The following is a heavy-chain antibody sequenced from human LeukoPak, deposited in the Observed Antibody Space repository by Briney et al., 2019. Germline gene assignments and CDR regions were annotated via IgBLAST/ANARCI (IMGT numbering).Heavy chain of an antibody. J-gene: IGHJ4*02. V-gene: IGHV4-34*01. CDR3: ARVRRGRGVALHFDY. CDR1: GGSFSGYY. Sequence: SETLSLTCAVYGGSFSGYYWSWIRQPPGKWLEWIGEINHSGSTNYNPSLKSRVTISVDTSKNQFSLKLSSVTAADTAVYYCARVRRGRGVALHFDYWGQGTLVTVSS. D-gene: IGHD3-10*01. CDR2: INHSGST.